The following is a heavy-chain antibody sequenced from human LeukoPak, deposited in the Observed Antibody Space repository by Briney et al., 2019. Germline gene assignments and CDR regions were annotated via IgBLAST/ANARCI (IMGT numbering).Heavy chain of an antibody. CDR3: ARHFGYDDTSDYQGVPDY. V-gene: IGHV4-39*01. J-gene: IGHJ4*02. D-gene: IGHD3-22*01. Sequence: SETLSLTCTVSGVSINSNTYSWGWLRQPPGEGLEWIGTISYTGNTYYNSSLKSRLTISVDTSKTQFSLKLSSVTAADTAVYYCARHFGYDDTSDYQGVPDYWGQGSLVTVSS. CDR1: GVSINSNTYS. CDR2: ISYTGNT.